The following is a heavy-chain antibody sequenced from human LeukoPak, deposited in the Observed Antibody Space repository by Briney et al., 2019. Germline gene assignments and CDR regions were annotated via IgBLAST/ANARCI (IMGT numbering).Heavy chain of an antibody. D-gene: IGHD5-18*01. CDR3: AKGPSGYSYGNFDY. CDR2: ISWNSGSI. V-gene: IGHV3-9*01. Sequence: PGGSLRLSCAASGFTFDDYAMHWVRQAPGKGLEWVSGISWNSGSIGYADSVKGRFTISRDNAKNSLYRQMNSLRAEDTALYYCAKGPSGYSYGNFDYWGQGTLVTVSS. CDR1: GFTFDDYA. J-gene: IGHJ4*02.